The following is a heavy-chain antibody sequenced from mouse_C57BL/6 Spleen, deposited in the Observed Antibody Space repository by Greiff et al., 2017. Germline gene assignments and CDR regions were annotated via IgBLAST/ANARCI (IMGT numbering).Heavy chain of an antibody. D-gene: IGHD1-1*01. V-gene: IGHV14-1*01. J-gene: IGHJ2*01. CDR3: TTPLTTVGNFDY. Sequence: VQLQQSGAELVRPGASVKLSCTASGFNIKDYYMHWVKQRPEQGLEWIGRIDPEDGDTEYAPKFQDKATITADTSSNTAYLQLSSLTSEDTAVYYYTTPLTTVGNFDYWGQGTTLTVSS. CDR1: GFNIKDYY. CDR2: IDPEDGDT.